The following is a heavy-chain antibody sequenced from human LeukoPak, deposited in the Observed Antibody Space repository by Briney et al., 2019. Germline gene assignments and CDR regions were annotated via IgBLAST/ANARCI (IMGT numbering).Heavy chain of an antibody. D-gene: IGHD6-19*01. CDR1: GGSISSYY. J-gene: IGHJ4*02. CDR2: IYTSEST. CDR3: ARVNENSSAWYGGFDY. Sequence: PWETLSLTCTVSGGSISSYYWSWIRQPAGKGLEWIGRIYTSESTIYNPSLKSRVTLSVDTSNNQLSLKLSSVTAADTAVYYCARVNENSSAWYGGFDYWGQGTLVTVSS. V-gene: IGHV4-4*07.